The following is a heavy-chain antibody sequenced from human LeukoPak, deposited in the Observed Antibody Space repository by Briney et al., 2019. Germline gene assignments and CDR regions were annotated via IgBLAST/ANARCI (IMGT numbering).Heavy chain of an antibody. V-gene: IGHV3-53*01. CDR2: IYSGGST. J-gene: IGHJ5*02. CDR1: GFTVSSNY. D-gene: IGHD5-24*01. CDR3: AQLNTNWFDP. Sequence: GGSLRLSCAASGFTVSSNYMNWVRQAPGRGLEWVSFIYSGGSTYYADSVKGRFTISRDNAKNSLYLQMNSLRAEDTAVYYCAQLNTNWFDPWGQGTLVTVSS.